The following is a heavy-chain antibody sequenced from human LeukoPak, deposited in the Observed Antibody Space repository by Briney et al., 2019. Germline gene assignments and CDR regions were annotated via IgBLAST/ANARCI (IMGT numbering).Heavy chain of an antibody. D-gene: IGHD2-2*01. V-gene: IGHV3-23*01. J-gene: IGHJ4*02. CDR2: ISGSGGST. CDR3: AKLSRGGRGRSVIVVVPAATQPYFDY. CDR1: GFTVSSKY. Sequence: PGGSLRLSCAASGFTVSSKYMGWVRQAPGKGLEWVSAISGSGGSTYYADSVKGRFTISRDNSKNTLYLQMNSLRAEDTAVYYCAKLSRGGRGRSVIVVVPAATQPYFDYWGQGTLVTVSS.